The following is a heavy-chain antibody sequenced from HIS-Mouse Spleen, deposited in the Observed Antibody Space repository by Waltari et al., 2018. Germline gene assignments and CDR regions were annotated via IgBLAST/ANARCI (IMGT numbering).Heavy chain of an antibody. J-gene: IGHJ4*02. V-gene: IGHV1-8*01. CDR3: ARGHDYSNYFDY. CDR2: MNPNSGNT. CDR1: GYHFTSYA. Sequence: QVQLVQSGAEVKKPGASVKVHCKASGYHFTSYAINWVRQATGQGLEWMGWMNPNSGNTGYAQKFQGRVTMTRNTSISTAYMELSSLRSEDTAVYYCARGHDYSNYFDYWGQGTLVTVSS. D-gene: IGHD4-4*01.